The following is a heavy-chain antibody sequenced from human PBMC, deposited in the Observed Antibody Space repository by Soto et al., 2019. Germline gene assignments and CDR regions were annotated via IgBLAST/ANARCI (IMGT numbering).Heavy chain of an antibody. Sequence: SETLSLTCSVSGGSISNSRDYWGWIRQPPGKGLEWIATIYYSGNTYYSPSLKSRVTMSVDTSKNQFSLKLNSVSATDTSIYFCARVFGSGSYYFDSWGQGTLVTVSS. V-gene: IGHV4-39*01. J-gene: IGHJ4*02. CDR1: GGSISNSRDY. D-gene: IGHD3-10*01. CDR3: ARVFGSGSYYFDS. CDR2: IYYSGNT.